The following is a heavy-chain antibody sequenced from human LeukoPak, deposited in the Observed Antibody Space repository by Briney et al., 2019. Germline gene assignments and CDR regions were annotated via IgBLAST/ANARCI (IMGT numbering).Heavy chain of an antibody. J-gene: IGHJ4*02. CDR1: GFTFSSYW. Sequence: PGGSLRLSCAASGFTFSSYWMHWVRQAPGKELVWVSRINSDGSSTSYADSVKGRFTISRDNAKNTLYLQMNSLRAEDTAVYYCARDPSAYSGTGFDYWGQGTLVTVSS. V-gene: IGHV3-74*01. CDR2: INSDGSST. D-gene: IGHD1-7*01. CDR3: ARDPSAYSGTGFDY.